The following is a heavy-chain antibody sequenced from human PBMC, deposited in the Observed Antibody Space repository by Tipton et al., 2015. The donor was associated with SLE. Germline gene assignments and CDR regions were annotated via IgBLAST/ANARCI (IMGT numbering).Heavy chain of an antibody. V-gene: IGHV4-39*07. J-gene: IGHJ4*02. CDR3: ASSSGDRIYYFDY. D-gene: IGHD1-26*01. CDR1: GGSISSSSYY. Sequence: TLSLTCTVSGGSISSSSYYWGWIRQPPGKGLEWIGSIYYGGSTYYNPSLKSRVTISVDTSKNQFSLKLSSVTAADTAVYYCASSSGDRIYYFDYWGQGTLVTVSS. CDR2: IYYGGST.